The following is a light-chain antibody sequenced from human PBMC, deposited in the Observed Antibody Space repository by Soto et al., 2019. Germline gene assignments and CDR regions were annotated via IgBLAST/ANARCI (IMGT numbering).Light chain of an antibody. CDR2: DVC. J-gene: IGLJ1*01. Sequence: QSVLTQPASVSGSPGQSIAISCTGVRTDVDSYNYVSWYQQHPGKAPQLVIYDVCERPSGVSNRFSGSKSGNTASLTISGLQAEDEADYYCCSYAGSITFYVFGTGTKVTVL. V-gene: IGLV2-23*02. CDR1: RTDVDSYNY. CDR3: CSYAGSITFYV.